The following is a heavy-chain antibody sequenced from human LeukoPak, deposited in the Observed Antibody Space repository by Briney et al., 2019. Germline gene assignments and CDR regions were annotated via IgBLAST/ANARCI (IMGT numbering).Heavy chain of an antibody. D-gene: IGHD2-2*01. J-gene: IGHJ4*02. Sequence: SETLSLTCTVSGGSISSYYWSWIWQPPGKGLEWIGYIYYSGSTNYNPSLKSRVTISVDTSKNQFSLELSSVTAADTAVYYCATQMAGTSSQNWGQGTLVTVSS. CDR2: IYYSGST. CDR3: ATQMAGTSSQN. CDR1: GGSISSYY. V-gene: IGHV4-59*01.